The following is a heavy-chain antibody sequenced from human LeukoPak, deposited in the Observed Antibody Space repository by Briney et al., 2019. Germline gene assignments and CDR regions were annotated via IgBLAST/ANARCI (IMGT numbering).Heavy chain of an antibody. Sequence: ASVKVSCKASGGTLSSYAISWVRQAPGQGLEWMGRIIPIFGTANYAQKFQGRVTITTDESTSTAYMELSSLRSEDTAVYYCAREFKGYYDFWSGLDAFDIWGQGTMVTVSS. V-gene: IGHV1-69*05. CDR1: GGTLSSYA. CDR2: IIPIFGTA. CDR3: AREFKGYYDFWSGLDAFDI. D-gene: IGHD3-3*01. J-gene: IGHJ3*02.